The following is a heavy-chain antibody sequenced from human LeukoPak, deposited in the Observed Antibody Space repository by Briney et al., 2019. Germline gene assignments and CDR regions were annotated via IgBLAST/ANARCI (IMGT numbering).Heavy chain of an antibody. Sequence: GGSLRLSCAASAFTFSNYNMNWVRQAPGKGLEWLSFITNSSSTIYYADSVKGRFSISRDNAKNSLYLQMNSLRAEDTAVYYCATAPRGSYIYEYYFDYWGQGTLVTVSS. CDR1: AFTFSNYN. J-gene: IGHJ4*02. D-gene: IGHD1-26*01. CDR3: ATAPRGSYIYEYYFDY. CDR2: ITNSSSTI. V-gene: IGHV3-48*01.